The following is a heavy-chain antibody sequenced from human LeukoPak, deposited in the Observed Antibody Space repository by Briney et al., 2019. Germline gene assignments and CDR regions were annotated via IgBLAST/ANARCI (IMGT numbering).Heavy chain of an antibody. CDR2: LRSSSET. D-gene: IGHD5-12*01. CDR3: ARDAGNSGYGCDL. V-gene: IGHV3-48*01. Sequence: GGSLRLACAAYGFIFSQSSMNWVRQAPGKCLLWVSHLRSSSETFYADSVKGRFTISRDNARNLMYLQMNNLRGEDTAIYYCARDAGNSGYGCDLWGQGTLVTVSS. CDR1: GFIFSQSS. J-gene: IGHJ5*02.